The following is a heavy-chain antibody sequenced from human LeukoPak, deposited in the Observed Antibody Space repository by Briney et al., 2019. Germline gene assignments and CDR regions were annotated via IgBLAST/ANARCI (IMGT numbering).Heavy chain of an antibody. CDR2: ISYDGSNK. J-gene: IGHJ4*02. CDR3: AKDSEQQLTPDF. D-gene: IGHD6-13*01. Sequence: GGSLRLSCAASGFTFSSYGMHWVRQAPGKGLEWVAVISYDGSNKYYADSVKGRFTISRDNSKNTLYLQMNSLRAEDTAVYYCAKDSEQQLTPDFWGQGTLVTVSS. CDR1: GFTFSSYG. V-gene: IGHV3-30*02.